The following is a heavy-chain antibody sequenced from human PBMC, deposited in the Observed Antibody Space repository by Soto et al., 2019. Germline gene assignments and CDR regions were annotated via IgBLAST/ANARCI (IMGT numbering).Heavy chain of an antibody. Sequence: GGSLRLSCAASGFTFNFYAMTWVRQAPGKGLEWVSTISGSGGNTYYADSVKGRFTISIDNSKNMLYLQMNSLRAEDTAVYYCAKKEYNNSPAPGDWGRGTLVTVSS. D-gene: IGHD6-6*01. CDR3: AKKEYNNSPAPGD. V-gene: IGHV3-23*01. J-gene: IGHJ4*02. CDR2: ISGSGGNT. CDR1: GFTFNFYA.